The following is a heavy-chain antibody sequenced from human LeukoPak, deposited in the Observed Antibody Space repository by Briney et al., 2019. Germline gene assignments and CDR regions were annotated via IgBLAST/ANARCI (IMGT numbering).Heavy chain of an antibody. CDR1: GFTFSSNW. D-gene: IGHD1-26*01. V-gene: IGHV3-74*01. CDR3: VRDLGGRSGH. CDR2: SNEDGSTT. Sequence: PGGSLRLSCAASGFTFSSNWMHWVRQAPGKGLVWVSRSNEDGSTTNYADSVKGRFTISRDNAKNTLYLQMNSLTAEDTVVYYCVRDLGGRSGHWGQGTLVTVSS. J-gene: IGHJ4*02.